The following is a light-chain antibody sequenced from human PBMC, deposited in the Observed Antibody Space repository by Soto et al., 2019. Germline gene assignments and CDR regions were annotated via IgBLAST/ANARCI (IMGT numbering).Light chain of an antibody. CDR2: EVR. Sequence: QSVLTQPASVSGSPGQSITISCAGTMRDVGAYNLVSWYQQHPGRVPQLIIYEVRNRPSGISFRFSGSKAGNTASLTISGLQAEDEADYYCSSFTSKSTLIFGGGTKVTVL. J-gene: IGLJ2*01. CDR1: MRDVGAYNL. CDR3: SSFTSKSTLI. V-gene: IGLV2-14*01.